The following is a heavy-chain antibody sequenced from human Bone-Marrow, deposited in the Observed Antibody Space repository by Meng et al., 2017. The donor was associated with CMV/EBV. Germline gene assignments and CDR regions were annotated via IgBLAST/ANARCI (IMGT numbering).Heavy chain of an antibody. Sequence: GGSLRLSCAASGFTFSSYDMHWVRQATGKGLEWVSAIGTAGDTYYPGSVKGRFTISRENAKNSLYLQMNSLRAGDTAVYYCARGGTVTTILRGELHGMDVWGQGTTVTFSS. CDR2: IGTAGDT. CDR3: ARGGTVTTILRGELHGMDV. V-gene: IGHV3-13*01. D-gene: IGHD4-11*01. J-gene: IGHJ6*02. CDR1: GFTFSSYD.